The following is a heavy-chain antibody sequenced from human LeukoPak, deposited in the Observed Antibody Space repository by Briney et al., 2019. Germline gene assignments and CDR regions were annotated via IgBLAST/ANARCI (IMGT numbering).Heavy chain of an antibody. CDR2: ISYDGSNK. V-gene: IGHV3-30-3*01. Sequence: GGSLRLSCAASGFTFSSHAMHWVRQAPGKGLEWVAAISYDGSNKYYGDSVKGRFTISRDNSKDTLDLQMNSLRADDTAVYFCGRTYDILTFLDYWGQGTLVTVSS. CDR3: GRTYDILTFLDY. CDR1: GFTFSSHA. J-gene: IGHJ4*02. D-gene: IGHD3-9*01.